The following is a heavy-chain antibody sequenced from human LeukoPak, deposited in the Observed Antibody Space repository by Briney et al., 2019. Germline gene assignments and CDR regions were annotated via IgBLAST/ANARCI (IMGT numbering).Heavy chain of an antibody. CDR2: MNPNSGNT. V-gene: IGHV1-8*01. CDR3: ARVDCSSTSCYKSYYYCGMDV. D-gene: IGHD2-2*02. J-gene: IGHJ6*02. CDR1: GYTFTNYD. Sequence: ASVKVSCKASGYTFTNYDINWVRQAAGKGLELMGWMNPNSGNTGYAQKLQGRVTTTRSTSITTAYMELSSLRSDDTAMYYCARVDCSSTSCYKSYYYCGMDVWGHGTTVTVSS.